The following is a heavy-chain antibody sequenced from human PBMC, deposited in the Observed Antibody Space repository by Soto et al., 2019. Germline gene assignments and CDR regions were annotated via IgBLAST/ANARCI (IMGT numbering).Heavy chain of an antibody. D-gene: IGHD6-19*01. CDR3: ARLDKFNGGWS. J-gene: IGHJ4*02. Sequence: QVQLVESGGGVVEPGRSLRLSCAASGFTFSSYAMHWVRRAPGKGLEWVAAVSHDGKSGFYADSVSGRFTVSRDNSNNLVYLQMDRLRPEDTALFYCARLDKFNGGWSWGQGTAVTVSS. CDR1: GFTFSSYA. CDR2: VSHDGKSG. V-gene: IGHV3-30*14.